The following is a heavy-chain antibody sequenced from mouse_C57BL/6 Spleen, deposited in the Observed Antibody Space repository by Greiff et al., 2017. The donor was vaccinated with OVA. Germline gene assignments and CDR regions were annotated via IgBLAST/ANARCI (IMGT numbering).Heavy chain of an antibody. V-gene: IGHV1-55*01. CDR2: IYPGSGST. CDR3: ARDGYYVKARDY. CDR1: GYTFTSYW. J-gene: IGHJ4*01. D-gene: IGHD2-3*01. Sequence: QVQLQQPGAVLVKPGASVKMSCKASGYTFTSYWITWVKQRPGQGLEWIGDIYPGSGSTNYNEKFKSKAKLTVDTSSSTAYMQLSSLTAEDSAVYDCARDGYYVKARDYWGQGTSVTVSS.